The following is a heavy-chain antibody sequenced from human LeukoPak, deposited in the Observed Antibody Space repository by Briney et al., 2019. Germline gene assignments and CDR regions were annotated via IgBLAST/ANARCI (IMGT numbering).Heavy chain of an antibody. CDR2: IRYDGSNK. CDR3: AKVSSTSSYYMDV. D-gene: IGHD2-2*01. V-gene: IGHV3-30*02. Sequence: GGSLRLSCAASGFTFSSYGMHGVRQAPGGGLVGVAFIRYDGSNKYYADSVKGRFTISRDNSKNTLYLKMNSLRAEDTAVYYCAKVSSTSSYYMDVWGKGTTVTISS. J-gene: IGHJ6*03. CDR1: GFTFSSYG.